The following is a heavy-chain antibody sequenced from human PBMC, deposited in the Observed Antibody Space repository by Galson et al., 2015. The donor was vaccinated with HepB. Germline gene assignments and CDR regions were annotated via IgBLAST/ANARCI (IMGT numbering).Heavy chain of an antibody. J-gene: IGHJ5*02. D-gene: IGHD6-19*01. CDR1: GGSISSYY. CDR3: ASMHSSGWYGVKADNWFDP. CDR2: IYYSGST. V-gene: IGHV4-59*01. Sequence: ETLSLTCTVSGGSISSYYWSWIRQPPGKGLEWIGYIYYSGSTNYNPSLKSRVTISVDTSKNQFSLKLSSVTAADTAVYYCASMHSSGWYGVKADNWFDPWGQGTLVTVSS.